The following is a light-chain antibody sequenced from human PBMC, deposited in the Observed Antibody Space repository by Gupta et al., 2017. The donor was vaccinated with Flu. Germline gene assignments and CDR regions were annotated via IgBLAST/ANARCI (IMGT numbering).Light chain of an antibody. CDR2: ENN. CDR1: SSNIGNNY. V-gene: IGLV1-51*02. J-gene: IGLJ1*01. CDR3: GTWDSSLSAHYV. Sequence: QSVLTQPPSVSAAPGQEVTISCSGSSSNIGNNYVSWYQQLPGTAPILLIYENNKRPSGIPDRFSGSKSGTSATLGITGLQTGDEADYYCGTWDSSLSAHYVFGTGTRVTVL.